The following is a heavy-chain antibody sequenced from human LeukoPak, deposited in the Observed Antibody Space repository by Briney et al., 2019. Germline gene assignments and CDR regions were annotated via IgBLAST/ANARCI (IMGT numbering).Heavy chain of an antibody. Sequence: PGGSLRLSCVASGFTFSNYWMSWVRQAPGKGLEWVASIRQDDRYYVDSVRGRFTISRDNAKNSLYLQMNSLRAEDTAFYYCARSSDRRDGYWGQGTLVTVSS. V-gene: IGHV3-7*01. CDR2: IRQDDR. J-gene: IGHJ4*02. D-gene: IGHD1-26*01. CDR1: GFTFSNYW. CDR3: ARSSDRRDGY.